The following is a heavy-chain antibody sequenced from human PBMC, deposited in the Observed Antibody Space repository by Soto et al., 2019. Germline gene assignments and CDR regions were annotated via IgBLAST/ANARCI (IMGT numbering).Heavy chain of an antibody. CDR2: IVVGSGNT. CDR1: GFTFTSSA. V-gene: IGHV1-58*01. D-gene: IGHD2-2*01. Sequence: GASVKVSCKASGFTFTSSAVQWVRQARGQRLEWIGWIVVGSGNTNYAQKFQERVTITRDMSTSTAYMELSSLRSEDTAVYYCAADFAPRIVLVPAALGYYGMDVWGQGTTVTVS. J-gene: IGHJ6*02. CDR3: AADFAPRIVLVPAALGYYGMDV.